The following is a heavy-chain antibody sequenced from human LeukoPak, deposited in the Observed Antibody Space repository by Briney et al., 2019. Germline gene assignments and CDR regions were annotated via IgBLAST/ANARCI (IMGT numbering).Heavy chain of an antibody. J-gene: IGHJ4*02. D-gene: IGHD2-15*01. CDR1: GGSISSGSYY. Sequence: SQTLSLTYTVSGGSISSGSYYWSWIRQPAGKGLEWIGRIYTSGSTNYNPSLKSRVTISVDTSKNQFSLKLSSVTAADTAVYYCAAYIVHGYWGQGTLVTVSS. V-gene: IGHV4-61*02. CDR3: AAYIVHGY. CDR2: IYTSGST.